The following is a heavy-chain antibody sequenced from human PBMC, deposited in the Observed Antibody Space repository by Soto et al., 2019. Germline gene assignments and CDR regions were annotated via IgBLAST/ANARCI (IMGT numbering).Heavy chain of an antibody. CDR1: GFTFSSYG. V-gene: IGHV3-30*18. CDR2: ISYDGSSK. D-gene: IGHD4-17*01. J-gene: IGHJ4*02. CDR3: AKEDYGDYAVDY. Sequence: GGSLRLSCAASGFTFSSYGMHWVRQAPGKGLEWVAVISYDGSSKYYADSVKGRFTISRDNSKNTLYLQMNSLRAEDTAVYYCAKEDYGDYAVDYWGQGTLVPVSS.